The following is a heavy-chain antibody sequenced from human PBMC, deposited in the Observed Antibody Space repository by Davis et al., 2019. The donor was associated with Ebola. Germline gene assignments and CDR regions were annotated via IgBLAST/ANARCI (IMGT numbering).Heavy chain of an antibody. CDR3: ARESIAAAGPYFQH. D-gene: IGHD6-13*01. CDR1: GFTFSSYA. CDR2: ISYDGSNK. V-gene: IGHV3-30-3*01. J-gene: IGHJ1*01. Sequence: PGGSLRLSCAASGFTFSSYAMHWVRQAPGKGLEWVAVISYDGSNKYYADSVKGRFTVSRDNSKNTLYLQMSSLKSEDTAVYYCARESIAAAGPYFQHWGQGTLVTVSS.